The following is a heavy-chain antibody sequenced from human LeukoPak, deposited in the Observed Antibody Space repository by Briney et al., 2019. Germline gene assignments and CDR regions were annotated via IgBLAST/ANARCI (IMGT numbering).Heavy chain of an antibody. CDR3: ARHEAGYGSGRDAFDI. D-gene: IGHD2-15*01. CDR1: GGSISSYN. J-gene: IGHJ3*02. V-gene: IGHV4-59*08. Sequence: SETLSLTCTLSGGSISSYNWSWIRQPPGKGLEGFSYIYDSGSTNYNPSLKSRVTISVDTSKNQFSLKLSSVTAADTAVYYCARHEAGYGSGRDAFDIWGQGTMVTVSS. CDR2: IYDSGST.